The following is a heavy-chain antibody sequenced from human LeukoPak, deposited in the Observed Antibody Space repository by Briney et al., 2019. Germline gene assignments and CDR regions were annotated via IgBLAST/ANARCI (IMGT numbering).Heavy chain of an antibody. D-gene: IGHD6-13*01. V-gene: IGHV4-59*01. CDR3: ARDYGGSSGRFDP. J-gene: IGHJ5*02. CDR1: GGSISSYY. Sequence: SETLSLTCTVPGGSISSYYWSWIRQPPGKGLEWIGYIYYSGSTNYYSSLKSRVTISVDTSKNQFSLNLTSVTAADTAVYYCARDYGGSSGRFDPWGQGTLVTVSS. CDR2: IYYSGST.